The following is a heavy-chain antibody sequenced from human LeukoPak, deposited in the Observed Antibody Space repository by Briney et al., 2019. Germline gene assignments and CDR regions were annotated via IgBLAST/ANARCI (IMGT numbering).Heavy chain of an antibody. CDR1: GLTFSDYY. CDR2: ISSSGSTI. J-gene: IGHJ4*02. CDR3: AREGIQPAGGPILFDY. D-gene: IGHD5-18*01. Sequence: GGSLRLSCAASGLTFSDYYMSWIRQAPGKGLEWVSYISSSGSTIYYADSVKGRFTISRDNAKNSLYLQMNSLRAEDTAVYYCAREGIQPAGGPILFDYWGQGTLVIVSS. V-gene: IGHV3-11*01.